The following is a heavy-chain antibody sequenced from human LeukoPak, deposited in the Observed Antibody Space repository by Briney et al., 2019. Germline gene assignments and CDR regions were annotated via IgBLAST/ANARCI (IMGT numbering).Heavy chain of an antibody. CDR2: ISSSSSYI. CDR1: GFTFSSYS. Sequence: GGSLRLSCAASGFTFSSYSMNWVRQAPGKGLEWVSSISSSSSYIYYADSVKGRFTISRDNAKNSLYLQMNSLRAEDTAVYYCVRSGIWGLGELSSSFDYWGQGTLVTVSS. CDR3: VRSGIWGLGELSSSFDY. J-gene: IGHJ4*02. V-gene: IGHV3-21*01. D-gene: IGHD3-16*02.